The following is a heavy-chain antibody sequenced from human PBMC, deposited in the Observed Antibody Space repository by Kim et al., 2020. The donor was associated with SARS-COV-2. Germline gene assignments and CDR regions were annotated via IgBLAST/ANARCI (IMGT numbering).Heavy chain of an antibody. CDR1: GYTFKSYP. J-gene: IGHJ4*02. Sequence: ASVKVSCKASGYTFKSYPIHWLRQAPGQRLEWMGWVNAANDKTKYSQKFQGRVTITRDTSANTAYMDLSSLTSEDTAIYYCARDMNPTVYDYCGQGTLVT. CDR3: ARDMNPTVYDY. CDR2: VNAANDKT. V-gene: IGHV1-3*01. D-gene: IGHD4-4*01.